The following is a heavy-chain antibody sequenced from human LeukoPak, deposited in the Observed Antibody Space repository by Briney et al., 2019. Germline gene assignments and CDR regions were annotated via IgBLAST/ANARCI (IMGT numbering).Heavy chain of an antibody. Sequence: PGGSLRLSCAASGFTFSDFYMTWIRQAPGKGLEWVSYISSSGSTIYYADSVNGRFTTSRDNAKNSLYLQMNGLRGEDTAIYYCVRDRGELSLYDFWGQGILVTVS. D-gene: IGHD3-16*02. J-gene: IGHJ4*02. CDR3: VRDRGELSLYDF. CDR2: ISSSGSTI. V-gene: IGHV3-11*01. CDR1: GFTFSDFY.